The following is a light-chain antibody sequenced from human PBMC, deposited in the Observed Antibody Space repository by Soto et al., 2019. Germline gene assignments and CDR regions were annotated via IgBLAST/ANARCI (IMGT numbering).Light chain of an antibody. CDR3: EAGDDILNGQLV. Sequence: QSVLTQPPSASGTPGQRVTISCSGSSSNIGSNSASWYQQLPGTAPKLLIYNNNQRPSGVPDRFSGSKSGASASLAISGLQAEDEAVYYGEAGDDILNGQLVFGEGTEL. CDR2: NNN. J-gene: IGLJ2*01. V-gene: IGLV1-44*01. CDR1: SSNIGSNS.